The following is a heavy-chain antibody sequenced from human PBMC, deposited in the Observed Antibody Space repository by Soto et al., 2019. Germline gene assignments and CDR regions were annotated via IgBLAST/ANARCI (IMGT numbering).Heavy chain of an antibody. J-gene: IGHJ4*02. CDR2: ISYDGSNK. Sequence: GGSLRLSCAASGFTFSSYGMHWVRQAPGKGLEWVAVISYDGSNKYYADSVKGRFTISRDNSKNTLYLQMNSLRAEDTAAYYCAKDQGRGGYSYGYFSPYFDYWGQGTLVTVSS. CDR3: AKDQGRGGYSYGYFSPYFDY. V-gene: IGHV3-30*18. D-gene: IGHD5-18*01. CDR1: GFTFSSYG.